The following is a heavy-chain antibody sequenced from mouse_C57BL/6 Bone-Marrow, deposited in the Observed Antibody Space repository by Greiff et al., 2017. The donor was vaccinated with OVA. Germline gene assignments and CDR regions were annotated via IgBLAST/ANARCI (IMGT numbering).Heavy chain of an antibody. CDR1: GYTFTSYW. Sequence: QVQLQQPGAELVKPGASVKLSCKASGYTFTSYWMHWVKQRPGQGLEWIGDIYPGSGSTNYNEKFKSKATLTVDTSSSTAYMQLSSLTSEDSAVYYCARWLLRAMDYWGQGTSVTVSS. V-gene: IGHV1-55*01. CDR2: IYPGSGST. CDR3: ARWLLRAMDY. J-gene: IGHJ4*01. D-gene: IGHD2-3*01.